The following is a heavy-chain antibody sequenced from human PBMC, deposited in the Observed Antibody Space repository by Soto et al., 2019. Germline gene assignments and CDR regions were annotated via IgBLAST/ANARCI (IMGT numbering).Heavy chain of an antibody. J-gene: IGHJ4*02. CDR1: VFTFSDHY. Sequence: XGSLRLSCASSVFTFSDHYMDCVRQAPGKGLEWVGRTRNKANSHTTEYAASVKGRFTISRDDSKNSLYLQMNSLKVEDTAVYYCARQNTVTEWWGEGALVTVSS. D-gene: IGHD4-17*01. CDR3: ARQNTVTEW. V-gene: IGHV3-72*01. CDR2: TRNKANSHTT.